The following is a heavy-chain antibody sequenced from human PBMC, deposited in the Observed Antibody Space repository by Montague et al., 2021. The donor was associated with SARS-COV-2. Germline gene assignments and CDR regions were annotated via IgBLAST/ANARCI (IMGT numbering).Heavy chain of an antibody. CDR1: NGSINSYY. J-gene: IGHJ5*02. CDR2: IYYRGST. V-gene: IGHV4-59*01. Sequence: SETLSLTCTVSNGSINSYYWSWVRQPPGKRLEWIGYIYYRGSTNYNPSLESRVTMSIDTSKKQFSLKLRSVTAADTAVYFCAREGHHTWFDPWGQGTLVIVSS. CDR3: AREGHHTWFDP.